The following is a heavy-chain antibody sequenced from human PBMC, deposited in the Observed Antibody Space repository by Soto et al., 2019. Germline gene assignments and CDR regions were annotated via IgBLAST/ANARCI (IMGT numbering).Heavy chain of an antibody. V-gene: IGHV3-9*01. CDR1: GFTFDDYA. D-gene: IGHD5-12*01. CDR2: ISWNSGSI. J-gene: IGHJ4*02. CDR3: AKDTYYAGGYGVYDVDY. Sequence: GGSLRLSCAASGFTFDDYAMHWVRQGPGKGLEWVSSISWNSGSIVYADSVRGRFTISRDNAKNSLYLQMHSLRAEDTALYYCAKDTYYAGGYGVYDVDYWGQGTLVTVSS.